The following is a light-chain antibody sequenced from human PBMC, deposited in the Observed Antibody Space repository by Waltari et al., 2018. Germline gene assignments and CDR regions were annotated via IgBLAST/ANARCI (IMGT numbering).Light chain of an antibody. CDR3: QQRSNWPPGYS. Sequence: EIVLTQSPATLSLSPGESATLPSRASQSVSSYLAWYQQKPGKAPRLPIYDASNRATGIPARFSGSGSGTDFTLTISSLEPEDFAVYYCQQRSNWPPGYSFGQGTKLEIK. CDR1: QSVSSY. J-gene: IGKJ2*03. V-gene: IGKV3-11*01. CDR2: DAS.